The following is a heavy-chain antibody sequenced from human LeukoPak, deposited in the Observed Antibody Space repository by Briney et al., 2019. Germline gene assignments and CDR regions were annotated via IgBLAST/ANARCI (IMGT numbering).Heavy chain of an antibody. J-gene: IGHJ4*02. CDR2: IYDTGTPT. Sequence: RSSETLSLTCTVSGGSISGFVWSWIRQPPGEGLGYIGFIYDTGTPTNYNPLLKSRVTLSVDTTKNQFSLNLKSVTAADTAVYYCARLTKGEQWLAYYFDYWGQGALVTVSS. CDR1: GGSISGFV. V-gene: IGHV4-59*08. D-gene: IGHD6-19*01. CDR3: ARLTKGEQWLAYYFDY.